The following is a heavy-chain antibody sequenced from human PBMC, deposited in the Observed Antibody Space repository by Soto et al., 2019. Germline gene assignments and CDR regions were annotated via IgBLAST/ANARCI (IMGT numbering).Heavy chain of an antibody. J-gene: IGHJ5*02. CDR2: IIPIFGTA. D-gene: IGHD6-13*01. Sequence: SVKVSCKASGGTFSSYAISWVRQAPGQGLEWMGGIIPIFGTANYAQKFQGRVTITADESTSTAYMELSSLRSEDTAVYYCARDPGLAPGLLAAAGKVWFDPWGQGTLVTV. V-gene: IGHV1-69*13. CDR3: ARDPGLAPGLLAAAGKVWFDP. CDR1: GGTFSSYA.